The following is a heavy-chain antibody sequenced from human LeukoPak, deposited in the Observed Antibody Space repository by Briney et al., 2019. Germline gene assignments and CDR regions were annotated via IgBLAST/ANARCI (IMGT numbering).Heavy chain of an antibody. CDR2: IYTSGNT. CDR1: NGSISSYY. V-gene: IGHV4-4*07. CDR3: AREGTTVVTRALDY. J-gene: IGHJ4*02. Sequence: SETLSLTCTVSNGSISSYYWSWIRQPAGKGLEWIGRIYTSGNTNYNPSFKSRVTMSVDTSKNQLSLKLSSVTAADTAMYYCAREGTTVVTRALDYWGQGTLVTVSS. D-gene: IGHD4-23*01.